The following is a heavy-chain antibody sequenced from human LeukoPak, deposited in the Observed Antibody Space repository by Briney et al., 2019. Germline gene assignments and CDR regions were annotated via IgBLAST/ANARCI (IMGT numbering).Heavy chain of an antibody. CDR2: INPSGGST. CDR3: ARARGDSSGYYVYYYYGMDV. V-gene: IGHV1-46*01. J-gene: IGHJ6*02. Sequence: ASVKVSCKASGHTFTSYCMHWVRQAPGQGLEWMRIINPSGGSTSYAQKFQGRVTMTRDTSTSTVYMELSSLRSEDTAVYYCARARGDSSGYYVYYYYGMDVWGQGTTVTVSS. CDR1: GHTFTSYC. D-gene: IGHD3-22*01.